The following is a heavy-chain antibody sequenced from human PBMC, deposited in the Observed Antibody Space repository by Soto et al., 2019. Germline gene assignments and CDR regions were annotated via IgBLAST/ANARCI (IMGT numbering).Heavy chain of an antibody. D-gene: IGHD6-6*01. CDR2: IKQDGSEK. CDR3: AKRRSSSTFDY. Sequence: PGGSLRLSCAASGFTFSSYWMSWVRQAPGKGLEWVANIKQDGSEKYYVDSVKGRFTISRDNAKNSLYLQMNSLRAEDTAVYYGAKRRSSSTFDYWGKGILVTASS. CDR1: GFTFSSYW. J-gene: IGHJ4*02. V-gene: IGHV3-7*03.